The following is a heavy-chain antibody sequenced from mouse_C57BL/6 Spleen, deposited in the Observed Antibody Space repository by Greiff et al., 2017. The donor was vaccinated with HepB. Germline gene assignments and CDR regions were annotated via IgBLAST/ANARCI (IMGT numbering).Heavy chain of an antibody. Sequence: QVQLQQPGAELVMPGASVKLSCKASGYTFPSYWLHWVKPRPGQGLEWLGEIDPSDSYPNYNQKFKGKSTLTVDKSSSTAYMQLSSLTSEDSADDDGARGTGTRTWFAYWGQGTLVTGAA. CDR3: ARGTGTRTWFAY. CDR1: GYTFPSYW. CDR2: IDPSDSYP. J-gene: IGHJ3*01. V-gene: IGHV1-69*01. D-gene: IGHD4-1*01.